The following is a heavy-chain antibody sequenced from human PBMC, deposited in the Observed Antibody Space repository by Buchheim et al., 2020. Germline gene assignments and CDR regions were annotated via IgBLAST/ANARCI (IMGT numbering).Heavy chain of an antibody. Sequence: QVQLVESGGGVVQPGRSLRLSCAASGFTFSSYGMHWVRRAPGKGLEWVAVISYDGSNKYYADSVKGRFTISRDNSKNTLYLQMNSLRAEDTAVYYCAKDSLAVVVVPAAFRGYYYYMDVWGKGTT. J-gene: IGHJ6*03. CDR1: GFTFSSYG. CDR2: ISYDGSNK. D-gene: IGHD2-2*01. CDR3: AKDSLAVVVVPAAFRGYYYYMDV. V-gene: IGHV3-30*18.